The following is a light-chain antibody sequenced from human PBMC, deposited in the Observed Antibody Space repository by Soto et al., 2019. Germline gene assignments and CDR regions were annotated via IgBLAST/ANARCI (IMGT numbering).Light chain of an antibody. CDR2: GAS. Sequence: EIVMTQSPATLSVSPGERATLSCRASQSVSSNLAWYQQKPGQAPRLLIYGASIRATGIPARFSGSGSGTEFTLTISSLQSEDFAVYYCHQYKNWPPITFGQGTRLEIK. V-gene: IGKV3D-15*01. CDR1: QSVSSN. CDR3: HQYKNWPPIT. J-gene: IGKJ5*01.